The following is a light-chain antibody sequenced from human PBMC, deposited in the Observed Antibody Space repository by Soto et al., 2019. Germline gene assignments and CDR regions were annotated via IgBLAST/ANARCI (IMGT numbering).Light chain of an antibody. J-gene: IGKJ4*01. V-gene: IGKV3-15*01. CDR3: QHYNELPLT. CDR2: GAS. CDR1: QSVSTN. Sequence: EIVMTQSQATLSVSPGERATLSCLASQSVSTNLAWYQQKPGQGPRLLIFGASTRAIGIPARFSGSGSGTDFTLTISSLQSEDFAVYYCQHYNELPLTFGGGTKVDIK.